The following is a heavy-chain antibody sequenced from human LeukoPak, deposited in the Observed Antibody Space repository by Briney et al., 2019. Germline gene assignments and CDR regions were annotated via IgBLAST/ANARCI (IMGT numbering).Heavy chain of an antibody. J-gene: IGHJ5*02. V-gene: IGHV4-34*01. CDR3: ARGGSSWYRPSRPDWFDP. CDR2: INHSGST. Sequence: SETLSLTCAVYGGSFSGYYWSWIRQPPGKGLEWIGEINHSGSTNYNPSLKSRVTISVDTSKNQFSLKLSPVTAADTAVYYCARGGSSWYRPSRPDWFDPWGQGTLVTVSS. D-gene: IGHD6-13*01. CDR1: GGSFSGYY.